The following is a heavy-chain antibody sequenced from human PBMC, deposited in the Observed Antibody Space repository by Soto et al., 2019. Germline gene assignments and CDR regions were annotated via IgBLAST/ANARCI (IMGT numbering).Heavy chain of an antibody. Sequence: QVQLVQSGAEVKKPGSSVKVSCKASGGTFSSYAISWVRQAPGQGLEWMGGIIPIFGTANYAQKFQGRVTITADESTSTAYMELSSLRSEDTAVYYCARGPLDFWSGYEDNWFDPWGQGTLVTVSS. CDR3: ARGPLDFWSGYEDNWFDP. D-gene: IGHD3-3*01. CDR1: GGTFSSYA. CDR2: IIPIFGTA. J-gene: IGHJ5*02. V-gene: IGHV1-69*01.